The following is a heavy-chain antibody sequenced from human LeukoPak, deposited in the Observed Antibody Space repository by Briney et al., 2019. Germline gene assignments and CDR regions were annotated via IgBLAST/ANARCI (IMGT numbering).Heavy chain of an antibody. Sequence: GGSLRLSCAASGFTLSNHWMIWVRQAPGKGLEWVSVIYSGGSTYYADSVKGRFTISRDNSKNTLYLQMNSLRAEDTAVYYCARENIVATIHYFDYWGQGTLVTVSS. CDR2: IYSGGST. V-gene: IGHV3-53*01. CDR3: ARENIVATIHYFDY. CDR1: GFTLSNHW. D-gene: IGHD5-12*01. J-gene: IGHJ4*02.